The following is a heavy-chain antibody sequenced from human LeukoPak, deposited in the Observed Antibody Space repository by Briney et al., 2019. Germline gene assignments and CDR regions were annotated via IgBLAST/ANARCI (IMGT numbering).Heavy chain of an antibody. CDR1: GGSISSYY. V-gene: IGHV4-59*01. CDR2: IYSSGST. J-gene: IGHJ6*03. Sequence: PSETLSLTCTVSGGSISSYYWSWIRQPPGKGLEWIGYIYSSGSTDYNPSLKSRVTISVDTSKNQFSLKLSSVTAADTAVYYCARGMRYYYYMDVWGKGTTVTVS. D-gene: IGHD2-8*01. CDR3: ARGMRYYYYMDV.